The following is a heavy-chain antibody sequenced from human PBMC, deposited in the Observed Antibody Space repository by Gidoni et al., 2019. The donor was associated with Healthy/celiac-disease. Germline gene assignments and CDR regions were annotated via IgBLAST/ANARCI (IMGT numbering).Heavy chain of an antibody. V-gene: IGHV3-23*04. J-gene: IGHJ6*02. Sequence: EVQLVESGGGLVQPGGSLRLSCAASGFTFSSYAMSWVRQAPGKGLGWVSAISGSGGSTYYADSVKGRFTISRDNSKNTLYLQMNSLRAEDTAVYYCARGKDYGDYYYYYGMDVWGQGTTVTVSS. CDR2: ISGSGGST. CDR3: ARGKDYGDYYYYYGMDV. D-gene: IGHD4-17*01. CDR1: GFTFSSYA.